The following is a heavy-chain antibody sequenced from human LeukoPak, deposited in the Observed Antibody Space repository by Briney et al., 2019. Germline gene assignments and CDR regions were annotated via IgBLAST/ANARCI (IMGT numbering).Heavy chain of an antibody. CDR3: ATHVKTPDYESSWFDT. J-gene: IGHJ5*02. CDR1: GYSFTTYW. V-gene: IGHV5-51*01. Sequence: GESLKISCETSGYSFTTYWLAWGRQMPGKGLEWMGVTYPGETNTRYSPSFQGRVTISVDRSTRTTYLQWNSLKASDSATYYCATHVKTPDYESSWFDTWGQGTLVIVSS. D-gene: IGHD3-22*01. CDR2: TYPGETNT.